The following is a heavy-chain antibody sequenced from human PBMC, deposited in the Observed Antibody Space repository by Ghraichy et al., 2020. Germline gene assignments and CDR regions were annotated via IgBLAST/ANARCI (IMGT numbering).Heavy chain of an antibody. D-gene: IGHD1-26*01. J-gene: IGHJ6*02. CDR1: GGSVSSAIYY. CDR2: VYTSGTT. CDR3: ARVPSAKWDLPYGMDV. V-gene: IGHV4-61*01. Sequence: ESLNISCSVSGGSVSSAIYYWTWIRQTPGKGLEWIGFVYTSGTTNHNPSLKSRVAMSLDTSKNQFSLRLTSVTAADTGVYYCARVPSAKWDLPYGMDVLGQGTTVTVSS.